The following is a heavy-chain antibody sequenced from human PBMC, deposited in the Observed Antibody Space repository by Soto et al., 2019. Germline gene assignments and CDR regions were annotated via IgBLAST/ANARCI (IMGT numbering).Heavy chain of an antibody. CDR2: IYHSGSP. CDR1: VCSLYTNSW. V-gene: IGHV4-4*02. Sequence: QVQLQQSGPGLVKPSGTLSLTCTVSVCSLYTNSWWTWVRQHPVKGLEWIGDIYHSGSPNYHPSLDIPVPIAIETSKIQSSLKWTSVTAAVTAVYYSVRADNRYNLFWGQGTLLTVSS. CDR3: VRADNRYNLF. D-gene: IGHD5-12*01. J-gene: IGHJ4*02.